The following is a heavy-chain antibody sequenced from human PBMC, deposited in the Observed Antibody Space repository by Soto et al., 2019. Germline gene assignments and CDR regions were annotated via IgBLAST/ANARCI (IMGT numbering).Heavy chain of an antibody. CDR3: VKLTDY. CDR1: GFTFSSYD. J-gene: IGHJ4*02. CDR2: ISPNGAGT. Sequence: PGGSLRLSCSASGFTFSSYDVHWVRQAPAKGLEFVAGISPNGAGTFYADSVKGRSTISRDNSKNTLYLQMSSLTPDDSAVYYCVKLTDYWGPGTLVTVSS. V-gene: IGHV3-64D*06. D-gene: IGHD3-9*01.